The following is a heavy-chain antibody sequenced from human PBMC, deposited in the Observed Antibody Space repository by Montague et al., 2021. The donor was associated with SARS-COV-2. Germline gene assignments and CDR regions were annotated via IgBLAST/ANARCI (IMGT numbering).Heavy chain of an antibody. V-gene: IGHV4-59*01. J-gene: IGHJ2*01. D-gene: IGHD3-9*01. CDR2: IYYSGST. CDR1: GGSISSYY. Sequence: SETLSLTCTASGGSISSYYWSWIRQPPGKGLEWIGYIYYSGSTNYNPSLKSRVTISVDTSKNQFSLKLSSVTAADTAVYYCARGLNFDWLFHGSYWYFDLWGRGTLVTVSS. CDR3: ARGLNFDWLFHGSYWYFDL.